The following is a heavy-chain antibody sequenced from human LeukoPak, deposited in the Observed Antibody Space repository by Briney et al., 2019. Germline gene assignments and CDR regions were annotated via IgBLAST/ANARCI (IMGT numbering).Heavy chain of an antibody. D-gene: IGHD2-15*01. CDR3: AVVVAATNRYGWFDP. CDR1: GGTFSSYA. Sequence: ASVKVSCKASGGTFSSYAISWVRQAPGQGLEWMGGIIPIFGTANYAQKFQGRVTITADESTSTAYMELSSLRSEDTAVYYCAVVVAATNRYGWFDPWGQGTLDTVSS. J-gene: IGHJ5*02. V-gene: IGHV1-69*13. CDR2: IIPIFGTA.